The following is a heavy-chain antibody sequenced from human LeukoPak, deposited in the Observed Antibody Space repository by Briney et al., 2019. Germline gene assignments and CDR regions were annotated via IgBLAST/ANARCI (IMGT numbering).Heavy chain of an antibody. CDR1: GDSISSGGYY. CDR3: ARVLYDDDYGDYVPFPHAFDI. D-gene: IGHD4-17*01. CDR2: INHSGST. Sequence: SQTLSLTCTVAGDSISSGGYYWSWIRQPPGKGLEWIGEINHSGSTNYNPSLKSRVTISVDTSKNQFSLKLSSVTAADTAVYYCARVLYDDDYGDYVPFPHAFDIWGQGTMVTVSS. J-gene: IGHJ3*02. V-gene: IGHV4-30-2*01.